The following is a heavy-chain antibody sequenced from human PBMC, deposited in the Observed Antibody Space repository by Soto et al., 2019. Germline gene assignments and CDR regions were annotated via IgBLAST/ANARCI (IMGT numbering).Heavy chain of an antibody. CDR1: GGSISSGAYS. D-gene: IGHD5-18*01. CDR3: ARAFTAMGRFDY. CDR2: LYHGGAT. Sequence: PSETLSLTCAVSGGSISSGAYSWSWIRQPPGKGLEWIGYLYHGGATYSNPSLKNRVTISGDWSKNQFSLKLNSVTAADTAVYYCARAFTAMGRFDYWGPRLLVTVSS. J-gene: IGHJ4*02. V-gene: IGHV4-30-2*01.